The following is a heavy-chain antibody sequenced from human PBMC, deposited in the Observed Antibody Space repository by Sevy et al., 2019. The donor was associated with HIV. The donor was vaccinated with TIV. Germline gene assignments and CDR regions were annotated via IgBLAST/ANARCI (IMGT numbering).Heavy chain of an antibody. V-gene: IGHV3-30*02. D-gene: IGHD2-8*01. CDR3: ARGRKTTEEWLEELDYYYGLDA. Sequence: GGSLRLSCAASGFSLTTSDMHWVRQAPGKGLEWVAYVRNDGSNKYYADSVRDRFTIFRDSPKNTLYLQMNSLRDEDTAIYYCARGRKTTEEWLEELDYYYGLDAWGQGTTVTVSS. J-gene: IGHJ6*02. CDR1: GFSLTTSD. CDR2: VRNDGSNK.